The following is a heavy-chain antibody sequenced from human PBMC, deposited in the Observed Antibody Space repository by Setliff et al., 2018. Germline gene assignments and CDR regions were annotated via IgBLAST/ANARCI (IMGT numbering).Heavy chain of an antibody. J-gene: IGHJ6*03. Sequence: AASVKVSCKASGGTFSSYGISWVRQAPGQGLEWMGGTIPIFGTTDYAQKFRGRVTIITDESTSTAFMQLSSLRSEDTAVYYCVREGVDSRSSTDYRYYMDVWGKGTTVTVSS. CDR2: TIPIFGTT. CDR3: VREGVDSRSSTDYRYYMDV. V-gene: IGHV1-69*05. D-gene: IGHD3-22*01. CDR1: GGTFSSYG.